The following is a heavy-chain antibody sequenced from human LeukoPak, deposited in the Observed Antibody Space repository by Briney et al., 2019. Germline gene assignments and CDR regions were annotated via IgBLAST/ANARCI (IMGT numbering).Heavy chain of an antibody. V-gene: IGHV4-61*01. Sequence: SETLSLTCTVSGGSVSSGSYYWSWLRQPPGTGLEWIGYIYYSGSTNYNPSLKSRVTISVDTSKNQFSLKLSSVTAADTAVYYCARGPYSSGWYGSEDFDYWGQGTLVTVSS. J-gene: IGHJ4*02. CDR2: IYYSGST. CDR3: ARGPYSSGWYGSEDFDY. D-gene: IGHD6-19*01. CDR1: GGSVSSGSYY.